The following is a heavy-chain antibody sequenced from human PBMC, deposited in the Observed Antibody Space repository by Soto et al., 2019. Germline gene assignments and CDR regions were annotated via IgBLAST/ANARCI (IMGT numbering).Heavy chain of an antibody. V-gene: IGHV4-4*02. CDR2: IYHTETT. CDR3: ARYDFGTFDN. CDR1: GDSVSSSFW. Sequence: KASETLSLTCAVSGDSVSSSFWWTWVRQPPGKGLEWIGEIYHTETTNYAPSLESRVTISLDKSMNQFSLRFNSVTPADTAVYYCARYDFGTFDNWGQGIRVTVSS. J-gene: IGHJ4*02. D-gene: IGHD4-17*01.